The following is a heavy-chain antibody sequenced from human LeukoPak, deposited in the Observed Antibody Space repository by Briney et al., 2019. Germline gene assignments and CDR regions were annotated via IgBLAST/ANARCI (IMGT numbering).Heavy chain of an antibody. CDR2: IRYDGSDK. CDR1: GFTFGGSG. CDR3: AKSIPTIAVAVSTRQ. Sequence: GGSLRLSCAASGFTFGGSGMHWVRQAPGKGLEWVAFIRYDGSDKHYADCVKGRFTISRDNSKNTLYLQMNSLRAEDTAVYYCAKSIPTIAVAVSTRQWGQGTLVTVSS. V-gene: IGHV3-30*02. J-gene: IGHJ4*02. D-gene: IGHD6-19*01.